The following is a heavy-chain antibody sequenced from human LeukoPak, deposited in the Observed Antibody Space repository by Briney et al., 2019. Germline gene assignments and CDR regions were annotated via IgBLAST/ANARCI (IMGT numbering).Heavy chain of an antibody. CDR3: ARDSGHDAFDI. CDR1: GFTVSTNY. J-gene: IGHJ3*02. V-gene: IGHV3-53*01. CDR2: IYRSGGT. Sequence: GGSLRLSCAASGFTVSTNYVSWVRHAPGKGLEWVSVIYRSGGTYYADSVKGRFTISRDNSNNTLYLQMNRLRAEDTAVYYCARDSGHDAFDIWGQGTMVTVSS.